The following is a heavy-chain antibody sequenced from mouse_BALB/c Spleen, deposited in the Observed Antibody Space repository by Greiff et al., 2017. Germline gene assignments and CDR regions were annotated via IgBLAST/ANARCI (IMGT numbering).Heavy chain of an antibody. CDR1: GFTFSSYA. V-gene: IGHV5-6-5*01. D-gene: IGHD1-1*01. Sequence: EVQRVESGGGLVKPGGSLKLSCAASGFTFSSYAMSWVRQTPEKRLEWVASISSGGSTYYPDSVKGRFTISRDNARKLLYLQMSSLRSEDTAMYYCARGRSSSYYFDYWGQGTTLTVSS. CDR2: ISSGGST. CDR3: ARGRSSSYYFDY. J-gene: IGHJ2*01.